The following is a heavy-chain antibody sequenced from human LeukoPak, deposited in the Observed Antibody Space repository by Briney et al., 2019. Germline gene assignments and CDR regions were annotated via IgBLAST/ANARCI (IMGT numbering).Heavy chain of an antibody. CDR1: GVTFSSYS. V-gene: IGHV3-21*01. D-gene: IGHD3-9*01. CDR3: ARRGGTNSRYDILTGYYRYYFDY. Sequence: PGGSPRLSCAASGVTFSSYSMNWVRQAPGKGLEWVSSISSSSSYIYYADSVKGRFTISRDNAKNSLYLQMNSLRAEDTAAYYCARRGGTNSRYDILTGYYRYYFDYWGQGTLVTVPS. J-gene: IGHJ4*02. CDR2: ISSSSSYI.